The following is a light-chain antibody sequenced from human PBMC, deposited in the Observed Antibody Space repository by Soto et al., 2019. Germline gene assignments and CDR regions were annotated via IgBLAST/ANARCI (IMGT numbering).Light chain of an antibody. J-gene: IGLJ1*01. CDR3: SSYTTSRAYV. Sequence: QSVLTQAAAVSGSPGQSITISCTGTSSDVGAYNYVSWYQQQSGKAPKLMIHEVSNRPSGVSNRFSGSKSGNTASLTISGLQAEDEADYYCSSYTTSRAYVFGIGTKVTVL. CDR1: SSDVGAYNY. V-gene: IGLV2-14*01. CDR2: EVS.